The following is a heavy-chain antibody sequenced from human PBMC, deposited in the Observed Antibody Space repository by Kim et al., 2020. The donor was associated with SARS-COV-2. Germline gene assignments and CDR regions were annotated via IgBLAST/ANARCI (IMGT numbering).Heavy chain of an antibody. D-gene: IGHD6-13*01. V-gene: IGHV3-15*01. J-gene: IGHJ4*02. Sequence: GGSLRLSCAASGFTFSNAWMSWVRQAPGKGLEWVGRIKSKTDGGTTDYAAPVKGRFTISRDDSKNTLYLQMNSLKTEDTAVYYCTTDPRQQRKFDYWGQGTLVTVSS. CDR2: IKSKTDGGTT. CDR1: GFTFSNAW. CDR3: TTDPRQQRKFDY.